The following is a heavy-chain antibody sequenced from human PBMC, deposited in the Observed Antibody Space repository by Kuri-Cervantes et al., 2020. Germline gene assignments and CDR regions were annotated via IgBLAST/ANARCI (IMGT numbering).Heavy chain of an antibody. Sequence: GGSLRLSCAASEFTFSSYEMNWVRQAPGKGLEWVSYISSSGSSIYYADSVRGRFTSSRDNAKNALYLQMNSLRDVDTAVYYCARYHDYGGNVGPKVDHWGQGTLVTVSS. CDR3: ARYHDYGGNVGPKVDH. D-gene: IGHD4-23*01. V-gene: IGHV3-48*03. CDR1: EFTFSSYE. J-gene: IGHJ4*02. CDR2: ISSSGSSI.